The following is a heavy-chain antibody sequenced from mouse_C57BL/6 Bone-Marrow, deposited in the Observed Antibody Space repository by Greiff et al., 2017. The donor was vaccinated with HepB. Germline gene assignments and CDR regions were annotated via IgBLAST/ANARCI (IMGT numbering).Heavy chain of an antibody. CDR1: GFTFSSYG. CDR3: ARRDYDYDLAY. Sequence: EVQWVESGGDLVKPGGSLKLSCAASGFTFSSYGMSWVRQTPDKRLEWVATISSGGSYTYYPDSVKGRFTISRDNAKNTLYLQMSSLKSEDTAMYYCARRDYDYDLAYWGQGTLVTVSA. J-gene: IGHJ3*01. V-gene: IGHV5-6*01. CDR2: ISSGGSYT. D-gene: IGHD2-4*01.